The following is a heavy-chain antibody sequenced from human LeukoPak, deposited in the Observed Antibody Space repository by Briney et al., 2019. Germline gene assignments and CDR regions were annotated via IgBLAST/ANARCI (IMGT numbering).Heavy chain of an antibody. D-gene: IGHD1-1*01. CDR2: INTDGSRT. CDR3: ASGTTWFDP. CDR1: GFTFSSYA. Sequence: GGSLRLSCAASGFTFSSYAMSWVRQAPGKGLVWVSRINTDGSRTDYADSVKGRFTISRDNAKNSLYLQMNSLRAEDTAVYYCASGTTWFDPWGQGTLVTVSS. J-gene: IGHJ5*02. V-gene: IGHV3-74*01.